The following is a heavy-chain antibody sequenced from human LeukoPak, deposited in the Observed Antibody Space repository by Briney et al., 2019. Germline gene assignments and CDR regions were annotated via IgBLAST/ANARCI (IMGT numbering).Heavy chain of an antibody. V-gene: IGHV4-34*01. D-gene: IGHD3-16*02. CDR2: INHSGST. CDR3: ARRADYVWGSYRYYFDY. J-gene: IGHJ4*02. Sequence: SETLSLTCAVYGGSFSGYYWSWIRQPPGKGLEWIGEINHSGSTNYNPSLKSRVTISVDTSKNQFSLKLSSVTAADTAVYYCARRADYVWGSYRYYFDYWGQGTLVTVSS. CDR1: GGSFSGYY.